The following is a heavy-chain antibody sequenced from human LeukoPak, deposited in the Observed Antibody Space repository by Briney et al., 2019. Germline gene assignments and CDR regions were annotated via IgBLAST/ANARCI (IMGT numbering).Heavy chain of an antibody. Sequence: GGSLRLSCAASGFTVSDNYMSWVRQAPGKGLEWVSVMYSRGDTYYPDSVKGRFTFSRDISKNTLYLQMNGLRTEDTAMYYCARDAPQVPAAGVLASWGQGTLVTVSS. V-gene: IGHV3-53*01. D-gene: IGHD6-13*01. CDR1: GFTVSDNY. CDR3: ARDAPQVPAAGVLAS. CDR2: MYSRGDT. J-gene: IGHJ5*02.